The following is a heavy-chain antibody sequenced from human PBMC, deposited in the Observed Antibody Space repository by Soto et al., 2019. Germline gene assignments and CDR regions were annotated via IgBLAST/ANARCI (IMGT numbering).Heavy chain of an antibody. CDR1: VCTFSTYW. J-gene: IGHJ6*01. CDR2: IKQDGSGE. V-gene: IGHV3-7*01. CDR3: ARDRGAPSYSYYGMEV. Sequence: VGSLRLSCASSVCTFSTYWMSCVRHSPGKWLEWVGNIKQDGSGENYVDSVKGRFTISRDNAKNSLYLKMNSLTAEDTAVYYCARDRGAPSYSYYGMEVWGQGTRVSVSS. D-gene: IGHD3-10*01.